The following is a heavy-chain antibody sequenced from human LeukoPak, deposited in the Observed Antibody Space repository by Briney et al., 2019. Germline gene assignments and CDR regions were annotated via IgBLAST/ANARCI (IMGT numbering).Heavy chain of an antibody. D-gene: IGHD5-12*01. J-gene: IGHJ4*02. V-gene: IGHV3-30*18. CDR1: GFTFSSYG. CDR3: AKMRVNIVATSFDY. CDR2: ISYDGSNK. Sequence: GGSLRLSCAASGFTFSSYGMHWVRPAPGKGLEWVAVISYDGSNKYYADSVKGRFTISRDNSKNTLYLQMNSLRAEDTAVYYCAKMRVNIVATSFDYWGQGTLVTVSS.